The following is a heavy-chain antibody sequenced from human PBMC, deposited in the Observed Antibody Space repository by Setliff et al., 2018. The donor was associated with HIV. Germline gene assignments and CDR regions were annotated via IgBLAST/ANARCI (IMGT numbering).Heavy chain of an antibody. Sequence: ASVKVSCKVSGYTLSELSMHWVRQAPGQGLQWMGRINPNIGSTNYAQNFQGRATMTRDTSVNTAFMELSNLRSDDTAVYYCARDYRTTDILSSGYMDVWGKGTTVTVSS. V-gene: IGHV1-2*06. CDR3: ARDYRTTDILSSGYMDV. CDR1: GYTLSELS. D-gene: IGHD3-9*01. CDR2: INPNIGST. J-gene: IGHJ6*03.